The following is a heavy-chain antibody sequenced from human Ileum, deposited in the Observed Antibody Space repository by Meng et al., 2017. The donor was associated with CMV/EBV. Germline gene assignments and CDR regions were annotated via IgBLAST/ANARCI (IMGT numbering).Heavy chain of an antibody. CDR2: ISGSSASI. CDR3: AKAVVRGVIITRFEY. D-gene: IGHD3-10*01. CDR1: GFPFTTYA. J-gene: IGHJ4*02. Sequence: GESLKISCAASGFPFTTYAMNWVRQAPGKGLEWLSSISGSSASIYYADAVKGRFLVSRDNPKNSLYLQMNSLRAEDTAVYYCAKAVVRGVIITRFEYWGQGTQVTVSS. V-gene: IGHV3-21*01.